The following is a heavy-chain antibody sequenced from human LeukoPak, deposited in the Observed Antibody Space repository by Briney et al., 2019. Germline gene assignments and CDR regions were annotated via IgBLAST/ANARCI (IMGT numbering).Heavy chain of an antibody. CDR1: GGTFSSYA. Sequence: ASVKVSCKASGGTFSSYAISWVRQAPGQGLEWMGRIIPIFGTANYAQKFQGRVTITTDESTSTAYMELSSLRSEDTAVYYCAGKSCSGGSCYSGAFRARSGYYMDVWGKGTTVTVSS. CDR3: AGKSCSGGSCYSGAFRARSGYYMDV. V-gene: IGHV1-69*05. CDR2: IIPIFGTA. J-gene: IGHJ6*03. D-gene: IGHD2-15*01.